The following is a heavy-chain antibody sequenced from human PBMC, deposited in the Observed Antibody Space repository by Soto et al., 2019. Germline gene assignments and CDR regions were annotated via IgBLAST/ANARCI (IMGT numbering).Heavy chain of an antibody. Sequence: PGESLKISCKGSGYSFTSYWIGWVRQMPGKGLEWMGIIYPGDSDTRYSPSFQGQVTISADKSISTAYLQWSSLKASDTAMYYCSRFSSETTRIDRDFQSQRTLRTVSPGM. CDR2: IYPGDSDT. J-gene: IGHJ6*01. D-gene: IGHD2-2*01. CDR3: SRFSSETTRIDRDFQSQRTLRTVSPGM. CDR1: GYSFTSYW. V-gene: IGHV5-51*01.